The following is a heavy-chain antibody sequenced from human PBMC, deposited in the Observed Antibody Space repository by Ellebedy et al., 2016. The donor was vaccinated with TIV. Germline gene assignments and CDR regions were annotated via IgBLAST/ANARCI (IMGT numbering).Heavy chain of an antibody. CDR1: GYTFNNYG. J-gene: IGHJ4*02. D-gene: IGHD2-15*01. CDR3: ARLNPGYCSGGSCYSVFDY. CDR2: ISAYNGNT. V-gene: IGHV1-18*01. Sequence: ASVKVSCKASGYTFNNYGISWVRQAPGQGLEWMGWISAYNGNTNYAQKVQGRVTMTTDTSTSTAYMELRSLRSDDTAVYYCARLNPGYCSGGSCYSVFDYWGQGTLVTVSS.